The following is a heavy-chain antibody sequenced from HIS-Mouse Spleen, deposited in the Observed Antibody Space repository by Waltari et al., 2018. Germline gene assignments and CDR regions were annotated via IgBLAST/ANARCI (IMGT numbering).Heavy chain of an antibody. V-gene: IGHV4-39*07. CDR1: GGSISSSSSY. CDR3: AREIPYSSSWYDWYFDL. Sequence: QLQLQESGPGLVKPSETLSLTRTVSGGSISSSSSYCGWIRQPPGKGLEWIGSIYYSGSTYYNPSLKSRVTISVDTSKNQFSLKLSSVTAADTAVYYCAREIPYSSSWYDWYFDLWGRGTLVTVSS. CDR2: IYYSGST. J-gene: IGHJ2*01. D-gene: IGHD6-13*01.